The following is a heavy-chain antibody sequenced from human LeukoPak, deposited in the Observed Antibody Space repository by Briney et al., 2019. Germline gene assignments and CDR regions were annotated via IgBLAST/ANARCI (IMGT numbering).Heavy chain of an antibody. J-gene: IGHJ4*02. CDR2: IYPGDSDT. V-gene: IGHV5-51*01. CDR3: ARTYYYDSSGYYGLDY. Sequence: GESLKISCKGSGYSFTSYWIGWVRQLPGKGLEWMGIIYPGDSDTRYSPSFQGQVTISADKSISTAYLQWSSLKASDTVMYYCARTYYYDSSGYYGLDYWGQGTLVTVSS. D-gene: IGHD3-22*01. CDR1: GYSFTSYW.